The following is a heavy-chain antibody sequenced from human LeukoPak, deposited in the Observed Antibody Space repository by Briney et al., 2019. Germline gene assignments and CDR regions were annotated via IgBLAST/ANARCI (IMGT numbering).Heavy chain of an antibody. CDR3: AKSGIIQGYYFYYMDV. CDR2: IYTSGST. Sequence: SETLSLTCTVSGGSISSYYWSWIRQPAGKGLEWIGRIYTSGSTNYNPSLKSRVTISVDTSKNQFSLKLSSVTAADTAVYYCAKSGIIQGYYFYYMDVWGKGTTVTISS. J-gene: IGHJ6*03. CDR1: GGSISSYY. D-gene: IGHD5-18*01. V-gene: IGHV4-4*07.